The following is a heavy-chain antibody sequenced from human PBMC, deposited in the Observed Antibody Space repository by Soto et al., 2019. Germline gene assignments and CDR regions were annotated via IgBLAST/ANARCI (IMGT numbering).Heavy chain of an antibody. V-gene: IGHV4-59*01. J-gene: IGHJ3*02. CDR2: IYYSGST. CDR1: GGSISSYY. Sequence: SETLSLTCTVSGGSISSYYWSWIRQPPGKGLEWIGYIYYSGSTNYNPSLKSRVTISVDTSKNQFSLKLSSVTAADTAVYYCARDVRDGYNIGDAFDIWGQGTMVTVSS. D-gene: IGHD5-12*01. CDR3: ARDVRDGYNIGDAFDI.